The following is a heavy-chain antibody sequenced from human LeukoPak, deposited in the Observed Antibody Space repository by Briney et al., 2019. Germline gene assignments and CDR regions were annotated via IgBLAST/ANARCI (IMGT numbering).Heavy chain of an antibody. Sequence: TGGSLRLSCAASGFTFSSFEMNWVRQAPGKGLEWVSGISSGGSTYYADSVKGRFTISRDNSKNTLYLQLSSLRAEDTAVYYCASRNFFDSRAYYYEYYFDFWGQGTLVTVSS. V-gene: IGHV3-23*01. J-gene: IGHJ4*02. CDR1: GFTFSSFE. CDR2: ISSGGST. CDR3: ASRNFFDSRAYYYEYYFDF. D-gene: IGHD3-22*01.